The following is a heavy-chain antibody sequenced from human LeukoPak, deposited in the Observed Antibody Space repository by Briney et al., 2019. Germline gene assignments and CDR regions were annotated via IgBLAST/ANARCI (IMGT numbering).Heavy chain of an antibody. Sequence: LPGGSLRLSCAASGFTLRSYAMSWVRQAPGKGLEWVSCVSGSGGSTYYADSVKGRFTLSRDNSKNTLSLQMNSLTAEDTALYYCAKPYNYGSGSYYNHFDSWGQGTLVTVSS. D-gene: IGHD3-10*01. CDR1: GFTLRSYA. CDR2: VSGSGGST. CDR3: AKPYNYGSGSYYNHFDS. J-gene: IGHJ4*02. V-gene: IGHV3-23*01.